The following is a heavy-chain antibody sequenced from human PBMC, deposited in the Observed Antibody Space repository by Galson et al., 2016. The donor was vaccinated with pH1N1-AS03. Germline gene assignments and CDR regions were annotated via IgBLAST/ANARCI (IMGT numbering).Heavy chain of an antibody. CDR1: GYIFTSYW. V-gene: IGHV5-51*01. J-gene: IGHJ4*02. D-gene: IGHD5-24*01. CDR2: IYPGDSDT. CDR3: ARQVRDGYNDYFDY. Sequence: QSGAEVKKPGESLKISCKTSGYIFTSYWVAWVRHMPGKGLEWMGIIYPGDSDTRYSRSFQGQVTISADRSINTAYLQWSSLMASDTAIYYCARQVRDGYNDYFDYWGQGILVTVSS.